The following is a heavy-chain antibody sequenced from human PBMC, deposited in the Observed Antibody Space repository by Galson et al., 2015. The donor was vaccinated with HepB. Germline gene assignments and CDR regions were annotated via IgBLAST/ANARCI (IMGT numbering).Heavy chain of an antibody. CDR2: ISAYNGHT. CDR3: ARSGTAAGFLGL. D-gene: IGHD6-13*01. Sequence: SVKVSCKASGYTFTNYNINWVRQAPGQGLQWMGWISAYNGHTNYAQKFQGRVTMTTDTSTSTAYMELRNLRSDDTAVYYCARSGTAAGFLGLWGQGTLVTVSS. V-gene: IGHV1-18*01. CDR1: GYTFTNYN. J-gene: IGHJ4*02.